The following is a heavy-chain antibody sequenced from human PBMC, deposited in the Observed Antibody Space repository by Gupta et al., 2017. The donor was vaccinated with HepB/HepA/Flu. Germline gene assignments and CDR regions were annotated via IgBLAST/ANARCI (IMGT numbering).Heavy chain of an antibody. CDR1: GFTFSSYG. D-gene: IGHD1-26*01. V-gene: IGHV3-30*18. J-gene: IGHJ3*02. Sequence: QVQLVESGGGVVQPGRSLRLSCAASGFTFSSYGMPWVRPAPGKGLGWVAVISYDGSNKYYADSVKGRFTISRDNSKNTLYLQMNSLRAEDTAVYYCAKALGREWELHAERHAFDIWGQGTMVTVAS. CDR2: ISYDGSNK. CDR3: AKALGREWELHAERHAFDI.